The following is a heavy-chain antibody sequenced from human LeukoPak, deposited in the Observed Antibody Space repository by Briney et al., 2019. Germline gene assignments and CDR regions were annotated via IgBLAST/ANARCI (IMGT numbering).Heavy chain of an antibody. Sequence: PGGSLRLSCAASGFTVSSNYMSWVRQAPGKGLEWVSVIYSGGSTYYADSVKGRFTISRDNSKNTLYLQMNSLRAEDTAVYYCARDRLTQVISVYYYYGMDVWGQGTTVTVSS. V-gene: IGHV3-53*01. D-gene: IGHD3-22*01. CDR2: IYSGGST. CDR3: ARDRLTQVISVYYYYGMDV. J-gene: IGHJ6*02. CDR1: GFTVSSNY.